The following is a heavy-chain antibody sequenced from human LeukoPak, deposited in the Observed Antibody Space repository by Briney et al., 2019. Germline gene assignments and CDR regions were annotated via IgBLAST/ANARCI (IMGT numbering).Heavy chain of an antibody. V-gene: IGHV4-39*07. D-gene: IGHD1-26*01. CDR3: ARGETLTSFDY. CDR1: GGSISSSSYY. Sequence: PSETLSLTCTVSGGSISSSSYYWGWIRQPPGKGLEWIGSIYYSGSTYYNPSLKSRVTISVDTSKNQFSLKLSSVTAADTAVYYCARGETLTSFDYWGQGTLVTVSS. CDR2: IYYSGST. J-gene: IGHJ4*02.